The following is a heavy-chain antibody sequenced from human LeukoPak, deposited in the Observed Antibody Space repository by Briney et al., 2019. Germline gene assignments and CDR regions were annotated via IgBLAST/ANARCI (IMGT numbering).Heavy chain of an antibody. J-gene: IGHJ3*02. Sequence: SETLSLTCDVSGASVNSDQYWGWMRHSPGAGLEWIGSVHQTGSPYYNPSLGSRVSLSIDSTKNSFSLRLTSVTAADTAVYSCGFLRLGALSLLANAYDIWGQGTMVIVSS. D-gene: IGHD3-16*02. CDR3: GFLRLGALSLLANAYDI. CDR2: VHQTGSP. V-gene: IGHV4-38-2*01. CDR1: GASVNSDQY.